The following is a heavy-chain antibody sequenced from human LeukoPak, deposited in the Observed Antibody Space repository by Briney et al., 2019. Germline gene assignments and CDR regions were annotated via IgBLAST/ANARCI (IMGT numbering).Heavy chain of an antibody. CDR2: IYGDGSRI. D-gene: IGHD5-18*01. J-gene: IGHJ4*02. CDR3: TSDTVDTAVGIDY. V-gene: IGHV3-74*01. CDR1: GFTFSRHW. Sequence: GGSLRLSCAASGFTFSRHWMHWVRQAPGKGLVWVSRIYGDGSRISYADSVKGRFTISRDNAKNTLFLQMNSLRAEDTAVYYCTSDTVDTAVGIDYWGQGTLVAVSS.